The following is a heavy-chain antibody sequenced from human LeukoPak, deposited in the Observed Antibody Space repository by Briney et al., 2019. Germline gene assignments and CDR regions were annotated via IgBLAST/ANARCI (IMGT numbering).Heavy chain of an antibody. CDR1: GFTFSNAW. D-gene: IGHD3-9*01. CDR2: ISGSGGST. CDR3: AKAAYYDILTGYLYYFDY. V-gene: IGHV3-23*01. Sequence: GGSLRLSCAASGFTFSNAWMSWVRQAPGKGLEWVSAISGSGGSTYYADSVKGRFTISRDNSKNTLYLQMNSLRAEDTAVYYCAKAAYYDILTGYLYYFDYWGQGTLVTVSS. J-gene: IGHJ4*02.